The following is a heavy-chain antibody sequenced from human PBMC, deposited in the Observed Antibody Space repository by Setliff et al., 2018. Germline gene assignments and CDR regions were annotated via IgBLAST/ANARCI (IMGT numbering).Heavy chain of an antibody. CDR3: ARGTQAYTSWTDSALGY. V-gene: IGHV3-30*02. Sequence: PGGSLRLSCAASGFTFSSYGMHWVRQAPGKGLEWVAFIRYDGSNSYYADSVKGRFTISRDNSRNMLYMQMNSLRADDTAVYYCARGTQAYTSWTDSALGYWGKGTLVTVSS. CDR2: IRYDGSNS. J-gene: IGHJ4*02. D-gene: IGHD2-15*01. CDR1: GFTFSSYG.